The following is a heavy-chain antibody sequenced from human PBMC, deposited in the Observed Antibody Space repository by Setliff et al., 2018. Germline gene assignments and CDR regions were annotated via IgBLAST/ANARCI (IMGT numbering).Heavy chain of an antibody. CDR3: TRDSVYSSGWYASGH. CDR2: IGSNGGTT. Sequence: GGSLRLSCAASGFTFSSYAMHWVRQAPGKGLEYVSSIGSNGGTTYYADSAKGRFTISRDNAKNSLHLQMNSLKAEDTAFYYCTRDSVYSSGWYASGHWGQGTLVTVSS. CDR1: GFTFSSYA. J-gene: IGHJ4*02. V-gene: IGHV3-64*02. D-gene: IGHD6-19*01.